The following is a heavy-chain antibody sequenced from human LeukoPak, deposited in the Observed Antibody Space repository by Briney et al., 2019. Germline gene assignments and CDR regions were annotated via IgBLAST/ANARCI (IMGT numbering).Heavy chain of an antibody. J-gene: IGHJ4*02. V-gene: IGHV4-59*01. CDR1: GGSISSYY. D-gene: IGHD3-22*01. CDR2: IYYSGST. Sequence: PSETLSLTCTVSGGSISSYYWSWIRQPPGKGLEWIGYIYYSGSTNYNPSIKSRFTISVDTSKHQFSLKLRSVTPAATAVYYCARSTIYYYDSSGIYYFDYWGQGTLVTVSS. CDR3: ARSTIYYYDSSGIYYFDY.